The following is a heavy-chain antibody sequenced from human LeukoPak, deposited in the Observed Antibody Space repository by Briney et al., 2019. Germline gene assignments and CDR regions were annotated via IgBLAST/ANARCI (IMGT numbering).Heavy chain of an antibody. Sequence: SETLSLTCTVSGGSISSYYWSWIRQPPGKGQEWLGYIYYSGSTNYNPSLKSRVTISVDTSKNQFSLKLSSVTAADTAVYYCARDFGGSYSNWFDPWGQGTLVTVSS. J-gene: IGHJ5*02. D-gene: IGHD1-26*01. CDR2: IYYSGST. CDR3: ARDFGGSYSNWFDP. CDR1: GGSISSYY. V-gene: IGHV4-59*01.